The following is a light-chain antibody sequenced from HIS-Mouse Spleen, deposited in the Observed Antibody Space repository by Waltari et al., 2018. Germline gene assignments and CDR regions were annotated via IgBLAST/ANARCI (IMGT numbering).Light chain of an antibody. V-gene: IGKV3-20*01. J-gene: IGKJ3*01. Sequence: EIVLTQSPGTLSLSPGESATLSCRASQSVSSSYLAWYQKKPGHATRPLIYGASSRATGIPDRCSGSGSGTDFTLTISRLEPEDFALYYCQQYGSSFTFGPGTKVEIK. CDR3: QQYGSSFT. CDR2: GAS. CDR1: QSVSSSY.